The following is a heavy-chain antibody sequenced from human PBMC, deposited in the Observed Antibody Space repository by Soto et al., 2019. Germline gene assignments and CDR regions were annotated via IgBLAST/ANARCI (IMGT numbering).Heavy chain of an antibody. CDR3: ARSSFGVVINRYYFDY. CDR2: IYYSGST. D-gene: IGHD3-3*01. Sequence: SETLSLTCTVSGGSIISYYRSWIRQPPGKGLEWIGYIYYSGSTNYNPSLKSRVTISVDTSKNQFSLKLSSVTAPDTAVYYCARSSFGVVINRYYFDYWGQGTLVTVSS. CDR1: GGSIISYY. J-gene: IGHJ4*02. V-gene: IGHV4-59*01.